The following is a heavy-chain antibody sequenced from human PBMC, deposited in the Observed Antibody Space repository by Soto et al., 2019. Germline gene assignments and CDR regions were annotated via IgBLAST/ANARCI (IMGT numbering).Heavy chain of an antibody. CDR1: CGSFSGYY. Sequence: PSETLSLTCAVYCGSFSGYYWSWIRQPPGKGLEWIGEINHSGSTNYNPSLKSRVTISVDTSKNQFSLKLSSVTAADTAVYYCARAKVVVPAYKYYYYYGMDVWGQGTTVTVSS. J-gene: IGHJ6*02. D-gene: IGHD2-2*01. CDR3: ARAKVVVPAYKYYYYYGMDV. CDR2: INHSGST. V-gene: IGHV4-34*01.